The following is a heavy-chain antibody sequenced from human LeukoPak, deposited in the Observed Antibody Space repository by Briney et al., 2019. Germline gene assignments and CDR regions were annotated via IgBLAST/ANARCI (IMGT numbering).Heavy chain of an antibody. CDR2: IYYSGST. CDR1: GGSISSSSYY. J-gene: IGHJ5*02. D-gene: IGHD3-10*01. V-gene: IGHV4-39*01. CDR3: AVLSTYYYGSGSYTPGWFDP. Sequence: SETLSLTCTVSGGSISSSSYYWGWIRQPPGKGLEWIGSIYYSGSTYYNPPLKSRVTISVDTSKNQFSLKLSSVTAADTAVYYCAVLSTYYYGSGSYTPGWFDPWGQGTLVTVSS.